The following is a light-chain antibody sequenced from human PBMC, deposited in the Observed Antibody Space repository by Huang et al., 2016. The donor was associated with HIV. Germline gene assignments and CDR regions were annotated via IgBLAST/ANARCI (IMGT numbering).Light chain of an antibody. CDR1: QSVSSY. CDR3: QQSCNWSFA. CDR2: DAS. Sequence: EIVLTQPPATLSLSPGERATLSCRASQSVSSYLAGYQQKPGHAPRLLIYDASNRASGSPSRFSGSGSGTYFTLTISSLEPEDFAVYYCQQSCNWSFAFGRGTKVDIK. V-gene: IGKV3-11*01. J-gene: IGKJ3*01.